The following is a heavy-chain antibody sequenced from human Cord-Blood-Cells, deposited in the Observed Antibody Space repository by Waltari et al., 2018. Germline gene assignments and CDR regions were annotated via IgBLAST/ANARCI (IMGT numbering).Heavy chain of an antibody. V-gene: IGHV1-69*01. Sequence: QVQLVQSGAEVKKPGSSVKVSCKASGGTFSSYAISWVRQAPGQGIEWMGGIIPIFGTANYAQKFQGRVTITADESTSTAYMERSSLRSEDTAVYYCARGYGSGSYYNYYYGMDVWGQGTTVTVSS. CDR2: IIPIFGTA. CDR1: GGTFSSYA. CDR3: ARGYGSGSYYNYYYGMDV. D-gene: IGHD3-10*01. J-gene: IGHJ6*02.